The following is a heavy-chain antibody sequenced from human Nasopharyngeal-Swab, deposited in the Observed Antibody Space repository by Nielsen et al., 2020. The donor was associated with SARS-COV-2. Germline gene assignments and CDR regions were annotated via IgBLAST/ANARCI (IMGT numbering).Heavy chain of an antibody. V-gene: IGHV1-8*01. CDR2: MNPNSGNT. J-gene: IGHJ4*02. CDR3: ARGLGRLSQNDY. CDR1: GYTFTSYD. Sequence: ASVRVSCKASGYTFTSYDINWVRQATGQGLEWMGWMNPNSGNTGYAQKFQGRVTMTRNTSISTAYMELSSLRSEDTAVYYCARGLGRLSQNDYWGQGTLVTVSS. D-gene: IGHD3-16*02.